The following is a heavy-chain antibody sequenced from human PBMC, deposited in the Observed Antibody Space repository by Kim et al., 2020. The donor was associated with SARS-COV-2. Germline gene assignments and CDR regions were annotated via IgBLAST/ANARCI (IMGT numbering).Heavy chain of an antibody. CDR1: GFTFSSYA. V-gene: IGHV3-23*01. CDR2: ISGSGGST. D-gene: IGHD3-10*01. J-gene: IGHJ4*02. Sequence: GGSLRLSCAASGFTFSSYAMSWVRQAPGKGLEWVSAISGSGGSTYYADSVKGRITISRDNSKNTLYLQMNSLRAEDTAVYYCAKLWSYYGSGSYSAPNDYWGQGTLVTVSS. CDR3: AKLWSYYGSGSYSAPNDY.